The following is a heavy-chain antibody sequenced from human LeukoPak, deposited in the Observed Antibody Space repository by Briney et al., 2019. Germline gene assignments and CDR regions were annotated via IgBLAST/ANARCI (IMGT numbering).Heavy chain of an antibody. CDR3: ATLGGRRTPLAYYFDY. Sequence: GGSLRLSCAASGFTFDDYAMHWVRQAPGKGLEWVSGISWNSGSIGYADSVKGRFTISRDNAKDSLYLQMNSLRAEDTALYYCATLGGRRTPLAYYFDYWGQGTLVTVSS. J-gene: IGHJ4*02. CDR1: GFTFDDYA. CDR2: ISWNSGSI. D-gene: IGHD3-16*01. V-gene: IGHV3-9*01.